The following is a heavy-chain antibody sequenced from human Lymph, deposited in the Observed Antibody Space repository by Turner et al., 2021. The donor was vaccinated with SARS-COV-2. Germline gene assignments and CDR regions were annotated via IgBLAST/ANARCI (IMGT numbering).Heavy chain of an antibody. CDR2: IYYSGST. Sequence: QVQLQESGPGLVKPSETLSLTCTVSGGCISSYYWSWIRQPPGKGLEWIGYIYYSGSTNYNPCLKSRVTISVDTSKNQLSLKLSSVTAADTAVYYCARMDSSGWYPHFDYWGQGTLVTVSS. D-gene: IGHD6-19*01. V-gene: IGHV4-59*01. CDR1: GGCISSYY. CDR3: ARMDSSGWYPHFDY. J-gene: IGHJ4*02.